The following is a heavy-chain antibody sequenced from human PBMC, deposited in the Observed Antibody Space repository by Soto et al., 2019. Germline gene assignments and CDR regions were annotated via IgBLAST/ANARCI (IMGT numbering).Heavy chain of an antibody. J-gene: IGHJ4*02. V-gene: IGHV4-59*08. CDR1: GGSISNYY. D-gene: IGHD6-6*01. CDR2: IYYNGYT. Sequence: LSLTCTVSGGSISNYYWSWIRQPPGKGLEWIGYIYYNGYTNYNPSLKSRVTISVDTSKNQFSLKLSSVTAADTAVYYCARHAVSYSSSSGTYENWGLGTLVTVSS. CDR3: ARHAVSYSSSSGTYEN.